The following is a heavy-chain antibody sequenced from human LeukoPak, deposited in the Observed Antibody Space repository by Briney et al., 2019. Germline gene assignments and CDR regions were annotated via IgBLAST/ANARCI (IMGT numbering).Heavy chain of an antibody. J-gene: IGHJ6*03. CDR1: GFIFSHYE. CDR3: ARGGSGWYSNYYYMDV. Sequence: GSLRLSCAASGFIFSHYEMNWVREAPGKVLEWFSYFSSTTNTIFYADSVKGRFTISRDNAKSSLHLQMTSLRAEDTAVYYCARGGSGWYSNYYYMDVWGTGTTVTISS. V-gene: IGHV3-48*03. D-gene: IGHD6-19*01. CDR2: FSSTTNTI.